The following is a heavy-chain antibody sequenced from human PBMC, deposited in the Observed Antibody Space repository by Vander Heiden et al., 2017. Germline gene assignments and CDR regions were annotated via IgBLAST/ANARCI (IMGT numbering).Heavy chain of an antibody. CDR2: IKSDGSST. J-gene: IGHJ2*01. CDR3: ARESRATYWYFDL. V-gene: IGHV3-74*01. D-gene: IGHD5-12*01. Sequence: EVPLVASGGGLVKPGRSLRLSCAASGFTLSNYWMHWVRQAPGKGLVWVSRIKSDGSSTYYADSVKGRFTVSRDNAKNTLYMEMNSLRVEDTAVYYCARESRATYWYFDLWGRGTLVTVSS. CDR1: GFTLSNYW.